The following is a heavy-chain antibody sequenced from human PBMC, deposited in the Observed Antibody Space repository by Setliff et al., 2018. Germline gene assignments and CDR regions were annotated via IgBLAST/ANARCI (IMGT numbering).Heavy chain of an antibody. CDR1: GGSMIGGHYY. V-gene: IGHV4-30-4*02. CDR3: AKADEGPRRASGSYYPLLRFDP. D-gene: IGHD3-10*01. CDR2: IYYSGNT. J-gene: IGHJ5*02. Sequence: SETLSLTCTVSGGSMIGGHYYWSWIRQLPGKGLEWIAYIYYSGNTYYNPSLKSRVTISVDTSKNQFSLKLSSVTAADTALYYCAKADEGPRRASGSYYPLLRFDPWGQGTLVTVSS.